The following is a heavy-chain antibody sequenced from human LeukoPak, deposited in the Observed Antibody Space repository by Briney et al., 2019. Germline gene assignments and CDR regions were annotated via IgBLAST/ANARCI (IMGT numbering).Heavy chain of an antibody. CDR2: IDSSSSHI. D-gene: IGHD4-23*01. V-gene: IGHV3-21*01. J-gene: IGHJ3*02. CDR3: ARGIFYGGNPYYVFDI. CDR1: GFTFSSHS. Sequence: GGSLRLSCAASGFTFSSHSMSWVRQAPGKGLDWVSSIDSSSSHIYYADSMEGRFTISRENSKNTLYLQMNSLRVEDTAVYSCARGIFYGGNPYYVFDIWGQGTMVTVSS.